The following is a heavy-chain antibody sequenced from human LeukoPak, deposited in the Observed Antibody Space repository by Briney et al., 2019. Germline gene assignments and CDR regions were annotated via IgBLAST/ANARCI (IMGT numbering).Heavy chain of an antibody. J-gene: IGHJ6*03. Sequence: GASVKVSCKASGYTLTDYYIHWVRQAPGQGLEWLGWINPNSGGTNYAQKLQGRVTMTRDTSISTAYMELSRLRSDDTAVYYCAREVSGSHGDYYYYYMDVWAKGTTVTVSS. V-gene: IGHV1-2*02. CDR2: INPNSGGT. D-gene: IGHD1-26*01. CDR3: AREVSGSHGDYYYYYMDV. CDR1: GYTLTDYY.